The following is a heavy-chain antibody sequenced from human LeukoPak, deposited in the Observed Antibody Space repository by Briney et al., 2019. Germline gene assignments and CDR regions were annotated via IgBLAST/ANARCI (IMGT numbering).Heavy chain of an antibody. CDR3: AAVFSGRRPFEI. CDR2: IYYRGAT. D-gene: IGHD3-10*01. V-gene: IGHV4-59*01. CDR1: GGSINDYY. Sequence: KPSETLSLTCTVSGGSINDYYWNWIRQPPGKGLEWIGYIYYRGATNYNPSLKSRVTTSIDTSKKQFSLKLSSVSAADTAVYYCAAVFSGRRPFEIWGQGILVTVSS. J-gene: IGHJ4*02.